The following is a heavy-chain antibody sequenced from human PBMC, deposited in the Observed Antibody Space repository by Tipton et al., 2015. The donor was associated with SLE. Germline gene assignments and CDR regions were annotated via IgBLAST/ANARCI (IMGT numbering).Heavy chain of an antibody. J-gene: IGHJ4*02. D-gene: IGHD4-23*01. CDR2: IKQDGSEK. Sequence: SLRLSCAASGFTFNTYGMGWVRQAPGKGLEWVANIKQDGSEKNYVDSVKGRFTISRDNAKNSLYMEMNSLRDEDTAVYYCARVAGRNLPPAYWGQGTLVTVSS. V-gene: IGHV3-7*01. CDR3: ARVAGRNLPPAY. CDR1: GFTFNTYG.